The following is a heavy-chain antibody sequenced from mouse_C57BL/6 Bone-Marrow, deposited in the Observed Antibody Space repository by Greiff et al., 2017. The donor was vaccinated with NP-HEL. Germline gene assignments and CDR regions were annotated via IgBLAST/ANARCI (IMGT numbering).Heavy chain of an antibody. J-gene: IGHJ4*01. D-gene: IGHD2-10*01. V-gene: IGHV1-37*01. CDR3: ASLLSYAMDY. CDR2: INPYNGDT. Sequence: VQLQQSGPGLVKPGASVKISCKASGYSFTGYFMNWVKQSHGKSLEWIGRINPYNGDTFYLQTFKGQATFTVAKSSSTAYMELLSLTSEDSAVFYCASLLSYAMDYWGQGTAVTVSA. CDR1: GYSFTGYF.